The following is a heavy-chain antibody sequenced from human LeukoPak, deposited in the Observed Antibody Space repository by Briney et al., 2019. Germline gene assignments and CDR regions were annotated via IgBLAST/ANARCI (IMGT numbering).Heavy chain of an antibody. J-gene: IGHJ6*03. CDR2: INPNSGGT. Sequence: ASVKVSCKASGYTFTGYYMHWVRQAPGQGLGWMGWINPNSGGTNYAQKFQGRVTMTRDAPISTAYMELSRLRSDDTAVYYCARDTQIYGSGSHYYMDVWGKGTTVTVSS. D-gene: IGHD3-10*01. CDR1: GYTFTGYY. CDR3: ARDTQIYGSGSHYYMDV. V-gene: IGHV1-2*02.